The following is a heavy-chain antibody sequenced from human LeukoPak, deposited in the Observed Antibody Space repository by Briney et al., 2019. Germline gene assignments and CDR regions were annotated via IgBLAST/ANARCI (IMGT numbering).Heavy chain of an antibody. CDR1: GGSFSGYY. V-gene: IGHV4-34*01. CDR3: ARGGDGYNLDAFDI. D-gene: IGHD5-24*01. CDR2: INHSGST. Sequence: SETLSLTCAVYGGSFSGYYWSWIRQPPGKGLEWIGEINHSGSTNYNPSLKSRVTISVDTSKNQFSLKLSSVTAADTAVYYCARGGDGYNLDAFDIWGQGAMVTVSS. J-gene: IGHJ3*02.